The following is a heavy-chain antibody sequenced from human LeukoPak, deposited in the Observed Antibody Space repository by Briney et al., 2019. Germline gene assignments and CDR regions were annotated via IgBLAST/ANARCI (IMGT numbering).Heavy chain of an antibody. CDR2: IRAKTNGGTS. D-gene: IGHD5-18*01. V-gene: IGHV3-15*01. Sequence: PGGSLRLSCVASGFTFTNAWMSWVRRAPGKGLEWVGRIRAKTNGGTSEYTPPVKGRFTISRDDSKNTVYLQMNSLKSDDTAVYYWAAEGFTYGYHGIDIWGQGTIVTVSS. CDR1: GFTFTNAW. J-gene: IGHJ3*02. CDR3: AAEGFTYGYHGIDI.